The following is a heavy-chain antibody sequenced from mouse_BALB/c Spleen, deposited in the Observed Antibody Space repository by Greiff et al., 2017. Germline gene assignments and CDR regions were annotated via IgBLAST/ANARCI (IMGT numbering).Heavy chain of an antibody. V-gene: IGHV1-4*02. CDR2: INPSSGYT. CDR3: ASYAKALYAMDY. Sequence: QVQLQQSAAELARPGASVKMSCKASGYTFTSYTMHWVKQRPGQGLEWIGYINPSSGYTEYNQKFKDKTTLTADKSSSTAYMQLSSLTSEDSAVYYCASYAKALYAMDYWGQGTSVTVSS. CDR1: GYTFTSYT. J-gene: IGHJ4*01. D-gene: IGHD1-1*01.